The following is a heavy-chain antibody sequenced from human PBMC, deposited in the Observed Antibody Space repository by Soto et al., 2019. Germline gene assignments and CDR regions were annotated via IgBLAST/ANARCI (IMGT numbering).Heavy chain of an antibody. Sequence: LPCAAAGFNISDYEMHWVRQTPRQGLEWVSFISNSGAIYYSDSVKGRFTISRDNAKNSLYLQMNSLRDEDTAVYYCARYWGVYYSGSNAYIPSLDCWGQGNMVTVSS. J-gene: IGHJ4*02. CDR3: ARYWGVYYSGSNAYIPSLDC. CDR2: ISNSGAI. CDR1: GFNISDYE. D-gene: IGHD3-22*01. V-gene: IGHV3-48*03.